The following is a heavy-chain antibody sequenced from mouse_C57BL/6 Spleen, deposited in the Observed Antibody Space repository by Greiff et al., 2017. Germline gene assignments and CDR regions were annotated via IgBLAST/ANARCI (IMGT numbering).Heavy chain of an antibody. Sequence: VQLQQSGAELVRPGASVTLSCKASGYTFTDYEMHWVKQTPVPGLEWIGAIDPETGGTAYNQTFKGKAILTADKSSSPAYMELRSLTSEDSAVYYCTRVAEYYGSRFFAYWGQGTLGTVSA. V-gene: IGHV1-15*01. CDR3: TRVAEYYGSRFFAY. J-gene: IGHJ3*01. CDR2: IDPETGGT. CDR1: GYTFTDYE. D-gene: IGHD1-1*01.